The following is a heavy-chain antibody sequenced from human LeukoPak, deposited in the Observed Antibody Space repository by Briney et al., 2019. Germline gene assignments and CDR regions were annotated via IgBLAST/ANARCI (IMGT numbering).Heavy chain of an antibody. V-gene: IGHV3-30*04. D-gene: IGHD2/OR15-2a*01. CDR1: GFTFSSYA. Sequence: GGSLRLSCAASGFTFSSYAIHWVRQDPGKGLEWLGIISYDGSNQDYADSVKGRFTISRDNSKNTLYLQMNNLTAADTAIYYCARAGYYGDDAFDLWGQGTRVTVSS. CDR3: ARAGYYGDDAFDL. J-gene: IGHJ3*01. CDR2: ISYDGSNQ.